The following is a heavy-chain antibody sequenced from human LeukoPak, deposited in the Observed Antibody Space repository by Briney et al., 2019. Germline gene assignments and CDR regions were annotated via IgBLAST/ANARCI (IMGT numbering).Heavy chain of an antibody. CDR3: ARAGREMATID. Sequence: ASVKVSCKASGYTFTCYYMHWVRQAPGQGLEWMGRINPNSGGTNYAQKFQGRITITRDTSISTAYMELSRLRSDDTAVYYCARAGREMATIDWGQGTLVSVSS. D-gene: IGHD5-24*01. CDR2: INPNSGGT. CDR1: GYTFTCYY. V-gene: IGHV1-2*06. J-gene: IGHJ4*02.